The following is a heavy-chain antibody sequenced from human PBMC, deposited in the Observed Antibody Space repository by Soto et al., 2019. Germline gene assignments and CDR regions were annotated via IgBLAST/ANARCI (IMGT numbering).Heavy chain of an antibody. CDR1: GGSISSGGYS. D-gene: IGHD3-22*01. V-gene: IGHV4-30-2*01. Sequence: SETLSLTCAVSGGSISSGGYSWSWIRQPPGKGLEWIGYIYHSGGTYYNPSLKSRVTISVDRSKNQFSLKLSSVTAADTAVYYGARSYDSSLYFASGGQEPLVTVP. CDR2: IYHSGGT. CDR3: ARSYDSSLYFAS. J-gene: IGHJ4*02.